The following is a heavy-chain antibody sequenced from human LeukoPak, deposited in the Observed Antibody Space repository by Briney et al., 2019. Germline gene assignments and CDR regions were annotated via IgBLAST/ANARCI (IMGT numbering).Heavy chain of an antibody. J-gene: IGHJ4*02. CDR1: GFTFSNYA. CDR3: ARADIVVVVAATLDY. CDR2: ISYDGSNK. Sequence: GGSLRLSCAASGFTFSNYAIHWVRQAPAKGLEWVAVISYDGSNKYYADSVKGRFTISRDNSKNTLYLQMNSLRAEDTAVYYCARADIVVVVAATLDYWGQGTLVTVSS. D-gene: IGHD2-15*01. V-gene: IGHV3-30*04.